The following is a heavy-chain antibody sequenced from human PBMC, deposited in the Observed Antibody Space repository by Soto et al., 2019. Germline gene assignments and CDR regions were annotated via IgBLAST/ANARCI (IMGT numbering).Heavy chain of an antibody. V-gene: IGHV4-4*07. CDR3: ARDSSGYYYLFDY. Sequence: PSETLSLTCTVSGGSISSYYWGWIRQPAGKGLEWIGRIFTSGSTNYNPSLKSRVSMSVDTSKNQFSLNLSSVTAADTAVYYCARDSSGYYYLFDYWGQGTLVTVSS. D-gene: IGHD3-22*01. CDR2: IFTSGST. J-gene: IGHJ4*02. CDR1: GGSISSYY.